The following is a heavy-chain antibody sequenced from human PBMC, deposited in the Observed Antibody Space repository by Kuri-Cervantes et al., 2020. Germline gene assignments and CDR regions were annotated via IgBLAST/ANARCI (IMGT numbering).Heavy chain of an antibody. CDR1: GGSISSYY. CDR3: AREGEDIVVVVAATPGGQTGAFDI. J-gene: IGHJ3*02. V-gene: IGHV4-59*01. Sequence: GSLRLSCTVSGGSISSYYWSWIRQPPGKGLEWIGYIYYSGSTNYNPSLKSRVTISVDTSKNQFSLKLSSVTAADTAVYYCAREGEDIVVVVAATPGGQTGAFDIWGQGSMVTVSS. CDR2: IYYSGST. D-gene: IGHD2-15*01.